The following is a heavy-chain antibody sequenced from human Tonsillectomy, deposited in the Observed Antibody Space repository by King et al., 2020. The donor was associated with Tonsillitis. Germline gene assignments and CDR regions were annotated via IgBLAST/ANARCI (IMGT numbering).Heavy chain of an antibody. D-gene: IGHD1-7*01. V-gene: IGHV3-11*01. Sequence: VQLVESGGGLVKPGGSLTISCAASGFTFSDHYMSWIRQAPGKGPEWISYISSRGFTISYADSVKGRFTISRDNAKKSLYLQMNSLRAEDTAVYFCARAELRGYYFDSWGQGILVTVSS. CDR2: ISSRGFTI. CDR3: ARAELRGYYFDS. CDR1: GFTFSDHY. J-gene: IGHJ4*02.